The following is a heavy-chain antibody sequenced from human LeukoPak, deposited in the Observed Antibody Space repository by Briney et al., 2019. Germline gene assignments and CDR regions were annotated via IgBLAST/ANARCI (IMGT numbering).Heavy chain of an antibody. J-gene: IGHJ4*02. Sequence: GGPLRLSCAASGFTFSSYEMNWVRQAPGKGLEWISYISSGSTIYDADSVKGRFTISRDNAKNSLYLQMNSLRAEDTAVYYCARESIAVAGAPFDYWGQGTLVTVSS. V-gene: IGHV3-48*03. CDR1: GFTFSSYE. D-gene: IGHD6-19*01. CDR2: ISSGSTI. CDR3: ARESIAVAGAPFDY.